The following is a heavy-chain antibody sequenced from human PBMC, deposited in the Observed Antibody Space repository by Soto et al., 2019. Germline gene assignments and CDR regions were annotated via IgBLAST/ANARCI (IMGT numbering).Heavy chain of an antibody. CDR3: AGDTYSGNLNSWFDP. CDR2: ISYDGSNK. Sequence: QVQLVESGGGVVQPGRSLRLSCAASGFTFSSYGMHWVRQAPGKGLEWVAVISYDGSNKYYADSVKGRFTISRDNSKNTLYLQMNSLRAEATVVYYCAGDTYSGNLNSWFDPWGQGTLVTVSS. D-gene: IGHD1-26*01. V-gene: IGHV3-30*03. CDR1: GFTFSSYG. J-gene: IGHJ5*02.